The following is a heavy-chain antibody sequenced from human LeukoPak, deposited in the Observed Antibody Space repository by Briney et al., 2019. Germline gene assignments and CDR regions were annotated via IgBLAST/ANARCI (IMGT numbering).Heavy chain of an antibody. D-gene: IGHD3-10*01. V-gene: IGHV3-7*01. CDR2: IKQDGGEK. Sequence: GGSLRLSCAASGFTFSSYWMSWVRQAPGKGLEWVANIKQDGGEKYYVGSVKGRFTVSRDNAKNSLYLQMNSLGAEDTAMYYCAREWNYYGSGIMDVWGKGTTVTVSS. J-gene: IGHJ6*04. CDR1: GFTFSSYW. CDR3: AREWNYYGSGIMDV.